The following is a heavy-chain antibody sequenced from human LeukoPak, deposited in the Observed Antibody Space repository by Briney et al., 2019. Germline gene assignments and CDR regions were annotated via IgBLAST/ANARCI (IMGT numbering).Heavy chain of an antibody. CDR1: GLTFSSYG. J-gene: IGHJ4*02. Sequence: PGGSLRISCSASGLTFSSYGMCWVRQAPGNGLALVSAISGSGGSTYYADSVKGRFTISRDNSKNTLYLQMNSLRAEDTAVYYCAKLTYYYDSSGPFDYWGQGTLVTVSS. D-gene: IGHD3-22*01. V-gene: IGHV3-23*01. CDR2: ISGSGGST. CDR3: AKLTYYYDSSGPFDY.